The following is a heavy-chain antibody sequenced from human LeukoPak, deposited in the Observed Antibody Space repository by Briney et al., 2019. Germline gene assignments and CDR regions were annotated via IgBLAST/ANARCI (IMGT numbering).Heavy chain of an antibody. CDR3: AREDNYYYGMDV. J-gene: IGHJ6*02. CDR2: ISSSSSYI. CDR1: GFTFSSYS. V-gene: IGHV3-21*01. Sequence: GGSLRLSCATSGFTFSSYSMNWARQAPGKGLEWVSSISSSSSYIYYADSVKGRFTISRDNAKNSLYLQMNSLRAEDTAVYYCAREDNYYYGMDVWGQGTTVTVSS. D-gene: IGHD5-24*01.